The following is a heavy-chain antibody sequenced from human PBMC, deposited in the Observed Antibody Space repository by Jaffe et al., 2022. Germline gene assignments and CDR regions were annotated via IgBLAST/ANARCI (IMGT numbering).Heavy chain of an antibody. V-gene: IGHV4-38-2*01. Sequence: QVQLQESGPGLVKPSETLSLTCAVSGYSISSGYYWGWIRQPPGKGLEWIGSIYHSGSTYYNPSLKSRVTISVDTSKNQFSLKLSSVTAADTAVYYCARAMVRGVSNWFDPWGQGTLVTVSS. CDR3: ARAMVRGVSNWFDP. D-gene: IGHD3-10*01. CDR2: IYHSGST. J-gene: IGHJ5*02. CDR1: GYSISSGYY.